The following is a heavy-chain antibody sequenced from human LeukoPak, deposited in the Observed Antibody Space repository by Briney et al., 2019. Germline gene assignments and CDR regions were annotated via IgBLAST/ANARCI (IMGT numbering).Heavy chain of an antibody. D-gene: IGHD3-9*01. CDR1: GFTVSSNY. V-gene: IGHV3-53*01. J-gene: IGHJ4*02. Sequence: PGGSLRLSCAASGFTVSSNYMSWVRQAPGKGLEWVSVIYSGGSTYYADFVKGRFTISRDNSKNTLYLQMNSLRAEDTAVYYCAREGYYDILTGYYADYWGQGTLVTVSS. CDR3: AREGYYDILTGYYADY. CDR2: IYSGGST.